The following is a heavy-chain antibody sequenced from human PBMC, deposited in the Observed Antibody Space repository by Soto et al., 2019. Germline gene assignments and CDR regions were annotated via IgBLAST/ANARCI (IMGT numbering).Heavy chain of an antibody. J-gene: IGHJ5*02. D-gene: IGHD3-10*01. V-gene: IGHV3-74*01. CDR2: INSDGSST. CDR1: GFTFSSYW. CDR3: ARVGVRGKRNWFDP. Sequence: EVQLVESGGGLVQPGGSLRLSCAASGFTFSSYWMHWVRQAPGKGLVWVSRINSDGSSTSYADSVKGRFTISRDNAKNTLSLQMDSLGAEDTAVYYCARVGVRGKRNWFDPWGQGTLVTVSS.